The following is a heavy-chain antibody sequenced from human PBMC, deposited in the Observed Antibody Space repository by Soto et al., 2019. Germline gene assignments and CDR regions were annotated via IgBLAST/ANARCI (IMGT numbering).Heavy chain of an antibody. CDR2: IYYSGST. CDR3: ARDSTIPAYYSDSSGPRAFDY. Sequence: SETLSLTCTVSGGSISSGDYYWSWIRQPPGKGLEWIGYIYYSGSTYYNPSLKSRVTISVDTSKNQFSLKLSSVTAADTAVYYCARDSTIPAYYSDSSGPRAFDYWGQGTLVTVYS. CDR1: GGSISSGDYY. V-gene: IGHV4-30-4*01. J-gene: IGHJ4*02. D-gene: IGHD3-22*01.